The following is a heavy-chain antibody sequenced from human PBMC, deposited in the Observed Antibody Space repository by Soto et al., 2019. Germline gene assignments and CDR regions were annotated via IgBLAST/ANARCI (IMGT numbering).Heavy chain of an antibody. CDR3: ARARRDGGNSGGFFDY. CDR2: IIPVFGTA. V-gene: IGHV1-69*01. D-gene: IGHD2-21*02. Sequence: QVQLVQSGTEVKKPGSSVKVSCKASGGTFSNYAISWVRQAPGQGLEWMGGIIPVFGTANYAQKFQGTVTITADVSTNTAYMELRSLRSEDTAVYYCARARRDGGNSGGFFDYWGQGTLVTVSS. CDR1: GGTFSNYA. J-gene: IGHJ4*02.